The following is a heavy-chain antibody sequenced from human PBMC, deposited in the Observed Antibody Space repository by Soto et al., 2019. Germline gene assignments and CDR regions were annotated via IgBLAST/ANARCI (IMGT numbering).Heavy chain of an antibody. CDR1: GYTFSSYG. CDR2: ISAYNGRT. J-gene: IGHJ4*02. D-gene: IGHD2-15*01. V-gene: IGHV1-18*01. Sequence: QVQLVQSGAEVKKPGASVKVSCKASGYTFSSYGISWVRQAPGQGLEWMGWISAYNGRTNYAQRLQGRVTMTTDTSTSTAYMELRSLISDDTAVYYCARTPIVVVVAATPADYWGQGTLVTVSS. CDR3: ARTPIVVVVAATPADY.